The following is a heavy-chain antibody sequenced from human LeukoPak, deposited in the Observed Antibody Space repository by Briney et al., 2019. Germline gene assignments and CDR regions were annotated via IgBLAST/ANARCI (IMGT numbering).Heavy chain of an antibody. CDR1: GDSISSYY. J-gene: IGHJ6*04. D-gene: IGHD3-16*01. CDR3: ARIGGGGFMDV. V-gene: IGHV4-4*07. Sequence: SETLSLTCTVSGDSISSYYWSWIRQPAGKGLEWIGRIYVSGSTNYNPSLESRVTMSVDTSKNQFSLKLRSVTVADTAVYYCARIGGGGFMDVWGKGTTVTVSA. CDR2: IYVSGST.